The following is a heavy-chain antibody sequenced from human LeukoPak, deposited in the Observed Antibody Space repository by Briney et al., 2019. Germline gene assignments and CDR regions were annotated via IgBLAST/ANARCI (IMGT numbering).Heavy chain of an antibody. V-gene: IGHV3-30*03. D-gene: IGHD4-11*01. J-gene: IGHJ4*02. CDR2: ISYDGSNK. CDR3: ARVRSPMTTDGNHNFDY. CDR1: GFTFSSYG. Sequence: PGGSLRLSCAASGFTFSSYGMHWVRQAPGKGLEWVAVISYDGSNKYYADSVKGRFTISRDNSKNTLYLQMNSLRAEDTAVYYCARVRSPMTTDGNHNFDYWGQGTLVTVSS.